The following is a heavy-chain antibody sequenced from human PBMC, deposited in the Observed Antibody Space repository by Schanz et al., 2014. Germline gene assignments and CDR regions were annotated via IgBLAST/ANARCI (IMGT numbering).Heavy chain of an antibody. Sequence: VQLVESGGGLVQPGGSLRLSCAASGFTFSIYAMHWVRQAPGKGLEYVSAISHDGYSTYYADSVKGRFTISRDNSKNTLYLQMNSLRAEDTADYYCAKDGPGGSGSYSADGGMDVCGQWTTXTVSS. D-gene: IGHD3-10*01. CDR1: GFTFSIYA. J-gene: IGHJ6*01. V-gene: IGHV3-64*04. CDR2: ISHDGYST. CDR3: AKDGPGGSGSYSADGGMDV.